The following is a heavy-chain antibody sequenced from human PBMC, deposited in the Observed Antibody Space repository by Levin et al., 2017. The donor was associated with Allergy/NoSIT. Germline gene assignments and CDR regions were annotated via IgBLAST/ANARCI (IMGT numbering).Heavy chain of an antibody. V-gene: IGHV3-73*01. Sequence: GESLKISCAASGFSFSDSAMHWVRQASGKGLEWVGRIRSKPYSHATAYAASVEGRFTISRDDSRNTAFLQMHSLKTEDTAVYYCARVVLGSSHVDYWGQGTLVTVSS. CDR1: GFSFSDSA. CDR3: ARVVLGSSHVDY. J-gene: IGHJ4*02. CDR2: IRSKPYSHAT. D-gene: IGHD6-13*01.